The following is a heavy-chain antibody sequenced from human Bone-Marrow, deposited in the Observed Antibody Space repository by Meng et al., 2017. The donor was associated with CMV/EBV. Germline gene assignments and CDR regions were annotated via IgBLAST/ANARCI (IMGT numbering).Heavy chain of an antibody. Sequence: SLKISCAASGFTFDDYAMHWVRQAPGKGLEWVSGISWNSGRIGYADSVKGRFTISRDNAKNTLYLQMNSLRAEDTALYYCAKGHVGQWLVDWFDPWGQGTLVTVSS. CDR2: ISWNSGRI. J-gene: IGHJ5*02. D-gene: IGHD6-19*01. CDR1: GFTFDDYA. V-gene: IGHV3-9*01. CDR3: AKGHVGQWLVDWFDP.